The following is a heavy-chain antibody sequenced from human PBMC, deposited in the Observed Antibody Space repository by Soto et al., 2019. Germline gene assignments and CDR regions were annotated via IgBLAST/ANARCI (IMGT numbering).Heavy chain of an antibody. CDR3: AKWRPPGVDY. D-gene: IGHD2-8*01. V-gene: IGHV3-53*01. J-gene: IGHJ4*02. CDR1: GFNLSSYY. CDR2: MYSGGTT. Sequence: DVQLVESGGGLIQPGGSLRLSCAASGFNLSSYYMSWVRQAPGEGLEWVSVMYSGGTTYYADSVKGRFIISRDNSKNTLYLQMNSLRAEDTAVYYCAKWRPPGVDYWGQGTLVTVSS.